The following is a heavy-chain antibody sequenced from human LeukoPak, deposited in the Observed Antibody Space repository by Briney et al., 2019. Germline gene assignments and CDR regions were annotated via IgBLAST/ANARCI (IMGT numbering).Heavy chain of an antibody. D-gene: IGHD2-2*01. J-gene: IGHJ5*02. V-gene: IGHV1-2*02. CDR1: GYTFTGYY. CDR3: ARSRIRIVVVPAAVNWFDP. CDR2: INPNSGGT. Sequence: ASVKVSCKASGYTFTGYYMHWVRQAPGQGLEWMGWINPNSGGTNYAQKFQGRVTMTRDTSISTAYMEPSRLRSDDTAVYYCARSRIRIVVVPAAVNWFDPWGQGTLVTVSS.